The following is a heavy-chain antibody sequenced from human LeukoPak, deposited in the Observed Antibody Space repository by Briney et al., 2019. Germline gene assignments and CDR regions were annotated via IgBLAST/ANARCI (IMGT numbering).Heavy chain of an antibody. D-gene: IGHD4-17*01. CDR3: ARDDSPDYGDYSTWFDP. Sequence: ASVKVSCKASGYTFTSYYMHWVRQAPGQGLEWMGIINPSGGSTSYAQKFQGRVTMTRDTSTSTVYMELSSLRSEDTAVYYCARDDSPDYGDYSTWFDPWAREPWSPSPQ. CDR2: INPSGGST. V-gene: IGHV1-46*01. CDR1: GYTFTSYY. J-gene: IGHJ5*02.